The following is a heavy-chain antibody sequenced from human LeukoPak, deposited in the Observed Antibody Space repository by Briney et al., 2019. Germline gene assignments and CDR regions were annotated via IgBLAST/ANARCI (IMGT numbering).Heavy chain of an antibody. D-gene: IGHD5-24*01. Sequence: RGGSLSLSCAASGVTFGTFWMSGGRGAPGEGLGWVSKVKQDSSVQNYVDSVKGRFTITRDNAKNSLYLQMNSMRAEDTAVYYCTRQTERDAYIRYWCQGTLVIVSS. V-gene: IGHV3-7*05. CDR2: VKQDSSVQ. J-gene: IGHJ4*02. CDR1: GVTFGTFW. CDR3: TRQTERDAYIRY.